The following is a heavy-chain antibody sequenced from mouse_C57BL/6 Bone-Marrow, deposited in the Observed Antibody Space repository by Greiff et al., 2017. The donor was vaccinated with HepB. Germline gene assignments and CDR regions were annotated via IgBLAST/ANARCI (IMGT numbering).Heavy chain of an antibody. V-gene: IGHV5-6*01. D-gene: IGHD1-1*01. CDR3: AALNGSPFAY. Sequence: EVNVVESGGDLVKPGGSLKLSCAASGFTFSSYGMSWVRQTPDKRLEWVATISSGGSYTYYPDSVKGRFTISRDKAKNTLYLQMSSLKSEDAAMYYCAALNGSPFAYWGQGTLVTVSA. CDR1: GFTFSSYG. CDR2: ISSGGSYT. J-gene: IGHJ3*01.